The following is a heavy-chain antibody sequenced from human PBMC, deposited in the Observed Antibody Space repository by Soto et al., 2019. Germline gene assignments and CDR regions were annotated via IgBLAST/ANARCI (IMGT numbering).Heavy chain of an antibody. J-gene: IGHJ6*03. CDR3: TTDRDILTGYFTPPYYYYYMDV. Sequence: GGSLRLSCAASGFTFSNAWMSWVRQAPGKGLEWVGRIKSKTDGGTTDYAAPVKGRFTISRDDSKNTLYLQMNSLKTEDTAVYYCTTDRDILTGYFTPPYYYYYMDVWGKGTTVTVSS. CDR1: GFTFSNAW. D-gene: IGHD3-9*01. CDR2: IKSKTDGGTT. V-gene: IGHV3-15*01.